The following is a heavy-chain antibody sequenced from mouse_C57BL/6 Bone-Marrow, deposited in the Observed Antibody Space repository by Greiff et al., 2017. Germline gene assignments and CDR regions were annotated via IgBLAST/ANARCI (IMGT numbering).Heavy chain of an antibody. CDR2: IRSKSSNYAT. Sequence: EVKLMESGGGLVQPKGSLKLSCAASGFTFTTYAMHWVRQAPGKGLEWFARIRSKSSNYATYYTHSVKDRFTISRDDSQSMLYLQMNNLKTEDTAMYYCVREGNYYVKDYWGQGTTLTVSS. D-gene: IGHD1-1*01. CDR1: GFTFTTYA. V-gene: IGHV10-3*01. J-gene: IGHJ2*01. CDR3: VREGNYYVKDY.